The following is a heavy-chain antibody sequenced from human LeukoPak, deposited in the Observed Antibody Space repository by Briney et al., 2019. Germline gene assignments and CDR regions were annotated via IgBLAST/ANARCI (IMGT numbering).Heavy chain of an antibody. J-gene: IGHJ6*02. Sequence: LPGGSLRLSCTASGFTFSSYSLYWVRQAPGKGLECVAVISYRESNKYYADSVKGRFTISRDNSKDTLFLQMNSLRAEDTAVYYCARNVESAYYDFGDGMDVWGQGTTVTVSS. CDR1: GFTFSSYS. CDR3: ARNVESAYYDFGDGMDV. D-gene: IGHD3-3*01. CDR2: ISYRESNK. V-gene: IGHV3-30-3*01.